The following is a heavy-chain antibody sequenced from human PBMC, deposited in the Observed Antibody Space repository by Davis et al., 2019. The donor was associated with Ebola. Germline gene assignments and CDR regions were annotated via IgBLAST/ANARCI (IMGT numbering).Heavy chain of an antibody. CDR1: GFTFSNYD. CDR3: ARYCHYTDCSYFDC. D-gene: IGHD2-15*01. V-gene: IGHV3-23*01. Sequence: GESLKIPCAASGFTFSNYDMSWVRHVPGKGLEWVSTISASEGHTHYSDSVRGRFTISRDNSKNTLYLQMNSLRAEDTATYYCARYCHYTDCSYFDCWGQGTMVAVSS. CDR2: ISASEGHT. J-gene: IGHJ4*02.